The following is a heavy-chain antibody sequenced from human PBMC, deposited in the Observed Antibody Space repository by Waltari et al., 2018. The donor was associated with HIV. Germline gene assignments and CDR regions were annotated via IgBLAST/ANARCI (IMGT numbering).Heavy chain of an antibody. CDR3: AKDLGHGRLQPNFHH. CDR2: INWNTANM. J-gene: IGHJ4*02. Sequence: EMQVVESGVGLVQLGGSLRLSCAAPGFTFAVYAMHWVRQGTGKGLEWVAGINWNTANMAYADSVKGRFIISRDNGKNSLFLQMNSVGTEDTALYYCAKDLGHGRLQPNFHHWGQGTLVTVSS. D-gene: IGHD1-26*01. V-gene: IGHV3-9*01. CDR1: GFTFAVYA.